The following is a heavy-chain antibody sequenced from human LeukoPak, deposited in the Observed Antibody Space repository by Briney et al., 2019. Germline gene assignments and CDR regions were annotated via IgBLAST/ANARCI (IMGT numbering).Heavy chain of an antibody. CDR1: GFTFSSYA. J-gene: IGHJ3*02. D-gene: IGHD6-13*01. V-gene: IGHV3-64*04. Sequence: PGGSLRLSCSASGFTFSSYAMHWVRQASGKGLEYVSAISSNGGSTYYADSVKGRFTISRDNAKNSLYLQMNSLRAEDTAVYYCARPDEQQLVRDAFDIWGQGTMVTVSS. CDR2: ISSNGGST. CDR3: ARPDEQQLVRDAFDI.